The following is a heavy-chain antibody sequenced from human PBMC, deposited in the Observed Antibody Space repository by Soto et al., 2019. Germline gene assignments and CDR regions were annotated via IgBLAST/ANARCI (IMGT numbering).Heavy chain of an antibody. J-gene: IGHJ6*01. V-gene: IGHV3-23*01. D-gene: IGHD3-16*01. CDR3: AKDRGGVEVVPRAYGMDL. CDR1: GFPLTTYG. CDR2: ISGSGGST. Sequence: GGPLSLSCASAGFPLTTYGITWVIQAPRTGLEWVSAISGSGGSTYYADSVKGRFTISRGNSKNTLYLQINSLRAEDTAVYYCAKDRGGVEVVPRAYGMDLW.